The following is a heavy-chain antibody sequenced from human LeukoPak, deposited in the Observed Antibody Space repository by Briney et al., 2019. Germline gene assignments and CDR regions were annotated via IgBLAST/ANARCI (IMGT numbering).Heavy chain of an antibody. V-gene: IGHV3-15*01. Sequence: GGSLRLSCAASGFTFSNAWMSWVRQAPGKGLEWVGRIKSKTDGGTTDYAAPVKGRFTISRDDSKNTLYLQMNSLKTEDTAVYYCTTARYYYGSEEGYWGQGTLVTVSS. CDR2: IKSKTDGGTT. CDR3: TTARYYYGSEEGY. D-gene: IGHD3-10*01. J-gene: IGHJ4*02. CDR1: GFTFSNAW.